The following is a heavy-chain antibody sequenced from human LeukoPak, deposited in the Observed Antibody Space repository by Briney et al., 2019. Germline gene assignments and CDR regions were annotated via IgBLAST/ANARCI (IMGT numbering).Heavy chain of an antibody. Sequence: GGSLRLSCAASGITFSSYAMSWVRQAPGKGLEWVSAISGSGGSTYYADFVKGRFTISRDNSKNTLYLQMNSLRAEDTAVYYCAKGPLMVRGVINLPYYFDYRGQGTLVTVSS. CDR3: AKGPLMVRGVINLPYYFDY. V-gene: IGHV3-23*01. J-gene: IGHJ4*02. CDR1: GITFSSYA. CDR2: ISGSGGST. D-gene: IGHD3-10*01.